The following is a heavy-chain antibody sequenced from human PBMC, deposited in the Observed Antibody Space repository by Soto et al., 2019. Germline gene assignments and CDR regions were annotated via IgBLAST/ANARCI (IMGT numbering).Heavy chain of an antibody. J-gene: IGHJ4*02. Sequence: PSQTLSLTCAISGDSVSSNSAAWNWIRQSPSRGLEWLGRTYYRSRWYNDYAVSVKSRITVNSDTSKNQFSLQLKSVTPEDTAVYYCVRELSNSPDYFDAWGPGTLVTVSS. D-gene: IGHD6-6*01. CDR1: GDSVSSNSAA. CDR3: VRELSNSPDYFDA. CDR2: TYYRSRWYN. V-gene: IGHV6-1*01.